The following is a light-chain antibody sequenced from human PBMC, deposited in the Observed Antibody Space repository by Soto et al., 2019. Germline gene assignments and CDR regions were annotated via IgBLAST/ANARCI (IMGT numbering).Light chain of an antibody. J-gene: IGKJ1*01. CDR2: AAS. CDR3: LQDYNYPWT. V-gene: IGKV1-6*01. CDR1: RDIRND. Sequence: AIQMTQSPSSLSASVGDRVTINCRASRDIRNDLGWYQQKPGEAPRLLIYAASSLQSGVPSRFGGSGSGTDFTLTITSLQPEDFATYYCLQDYNYPWTFGQGTKVVIK.